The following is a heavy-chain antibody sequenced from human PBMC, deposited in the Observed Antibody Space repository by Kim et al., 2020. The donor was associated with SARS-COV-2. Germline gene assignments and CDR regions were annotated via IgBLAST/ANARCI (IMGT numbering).Heavy chain of an antibody. Sequence: SETLSLTCTVSGGSISSYYWSWIRQPPGKGLEWIGYIYYSGSTNYNPSLKSRVTISVDTSKNQFSLKLSSVTAADTAVYYCARSFHEPYGMDVWGQGTTVTVSS. V-gene: IGHV4-59*08. CDR1: GGSISSYY. CDR3: ARSFHEPYGMDV. CDR2: IYYSGST. J-gene: IGHJ6*02.